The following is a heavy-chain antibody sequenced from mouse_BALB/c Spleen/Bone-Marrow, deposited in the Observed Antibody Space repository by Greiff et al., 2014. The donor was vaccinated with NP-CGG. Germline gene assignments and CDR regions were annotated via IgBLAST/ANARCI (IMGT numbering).Heavy chain of an antibody. Sequence: QVQLQQSGAELVKPGASVKLSCKASGYTFSSDYMYWVKQRPGQGLEWIGEINPSNGGTNFNEKFKSKATLTVDKSSSTACIQLSSLTSEDSAVYYCTRSRRAMDYWGQGTSVTVSS. CDR2: INPSNGGT. CDR3: TRSRRAMDY. V-gene: IGHV1S81*02. D-gene: IGHD2-12*01. CDR1: GYTFSSDY. J-gene: IGHJ4*01.